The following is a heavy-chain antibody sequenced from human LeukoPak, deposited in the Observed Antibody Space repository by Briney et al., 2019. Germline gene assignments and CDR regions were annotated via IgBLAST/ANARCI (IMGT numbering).Heavy chain of an antibody. CDR1: GFTFSNYG. J-gene: IGHJ4*02. Sequence: PGGSLRLSCAASGFTFSNYGMHWVRQAPGKGLEWVALISYDGSFKSYADSVKGRFTISRDNSKNTLYLQMNSLRAEDTAVYYCANSAAVGTFYWGQGTLVTVSS. D-gene: IGHD6-13*01. CDR2: ISYDGSFK. V-gene: IGHV3-30*18. CDR3: ANSAAVGTFY.